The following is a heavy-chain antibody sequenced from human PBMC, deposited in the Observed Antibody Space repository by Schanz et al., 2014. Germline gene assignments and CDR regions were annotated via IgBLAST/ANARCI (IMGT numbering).Heavy chain of an antibody. CDR1: GGSIRSGTYY. D-gene: IGHD1-1*01. Sequence: QVQLQESGPGLVKPSQTLSLTCTVSGGSIRSGTYYWSWIRQPAGKALEWVGRVFPNGITNYNPSLKSGVPKSLDTPKNQFSRTLTSLTAADTAVYYCARDTTWRLDLWGRGTLVTVSS. J-gene: IGHJ2*01. CDR3: ARDTTWRLDL. CDR2: VFPNGIT. V-gene: IGHV4-61*02.